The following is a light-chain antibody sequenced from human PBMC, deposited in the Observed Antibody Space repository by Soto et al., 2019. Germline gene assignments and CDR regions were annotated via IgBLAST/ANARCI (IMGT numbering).Light chain of an antibody. CDR2: DAS. CDR3: QQCSDWPLFT. CDR1: QSVSRY. V-gene: IGKV3-15*01. Sequence: EIVMTQSPATLSVSPGDTATLSCRASQSVSRYLAWDQHRPGQAPRLLIYDASTRATGVPARFSGSGSGTEFTLTISGLQSEDFAVYSCQQCSDWPLFTFGQGTRLEIK. J-gene: IGKJ5*01.